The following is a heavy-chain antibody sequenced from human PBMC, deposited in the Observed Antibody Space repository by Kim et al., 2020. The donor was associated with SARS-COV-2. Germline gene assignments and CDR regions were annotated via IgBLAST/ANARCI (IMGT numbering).Heavy chain of an antibody. D-gene: IGHD3-10*01. Sequence: SVKVSCKASGGTFSSYAISWVRQAPGQGLEWMGGIIPIFGTANYAQKFQGRVTITADESTSTAYMELSSLRSEDTAVYYCARTMVPYYGMDVWGQGTTVTVSS. CDR2: IIPIFGTA. CDR1: GGTFSSYA. CDR3: ARTMVPYYGMDV. V-gene: IGHV1-69*13. J-gene: IGHJ6*02.